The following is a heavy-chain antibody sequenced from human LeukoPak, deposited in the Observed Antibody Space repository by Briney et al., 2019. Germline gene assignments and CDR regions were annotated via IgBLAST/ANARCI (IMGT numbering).Heavy chain of an antibody. V-gene: IGHV4-39*07. Sequence: PSETLSLTCTVSGGSISSSSYYWGWIRHPPGKGLERIGSICYSGSTYYNPSLKSRVTISVDTSKNQFSLKLSSVTAADTAVYYCARVAYNWNYSLRFDPWGQGTLVTVSS. CDR1: GGSISSSSYY. D-gene: IGHD1-7*01. J-gene: IGHJ5*02. CDR3: ARVAYNWNYSLRFDP. CDR2: ICYSGST.